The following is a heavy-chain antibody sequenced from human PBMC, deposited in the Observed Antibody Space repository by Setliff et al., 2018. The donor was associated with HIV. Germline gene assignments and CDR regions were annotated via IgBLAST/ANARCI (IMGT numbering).Heavy chain of an antibody. V-gene: IGHV1-46*01. CDR3: AREGVREPPSNTLYYGMDV. CDR2: INPSSGST. D-gene: IGHD3-10*01. Sequence: ASVKVSCKASGYTFTSYYMHWVRQAPGQGLEWMGIINPSSGSTTYAQKFQGRVTFTTDTSTSTAYMELRSLRSDDTAVYYCAREGVREPPSNTLYYGMDVWGQGILVTVSS. J-gene: IGHJ6*02. CDR1: GYTFTSYY.